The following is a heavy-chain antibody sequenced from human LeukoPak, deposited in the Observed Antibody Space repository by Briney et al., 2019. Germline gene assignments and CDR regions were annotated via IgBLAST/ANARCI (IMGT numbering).Heavy chain of an antibody. CDR1: GYTFITYG. J-gene: IGHJ4*02. D-gene: IGHD3-22*01. V-gene: IGHV1-18*01. CDR2: ISAYNGNT. CDR3: ARGGPTMIVVVIFDY. Sequence: ASVKVSCKASGYTFITYGISWVRQAPGQGLQWMGWISAYNGNTNYAQNLQGRVTMTTDTSTSTAYMELRSLRSDDTAVYYCARGGPTMIVVVIFDYWGQGTLVTVSS.